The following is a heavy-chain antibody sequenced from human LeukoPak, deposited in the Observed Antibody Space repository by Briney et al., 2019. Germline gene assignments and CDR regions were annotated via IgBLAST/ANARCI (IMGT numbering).Heavy chain of an antibody. CDR2: IWHDGSNK. D-gene: IGHD6-13*01. V-gene: IGHV3-33*01. CDR1: GVTFSRYV. Sequence: GGSLRLSCAASGVTFSRYVMHWVRQAPGKGLEWVAVIWHDGSNKYYADSVKGRFTISRDNSKNTLYLQMNSLRAEDTAVYYCARYSSRGNYWGQGTLVTVSS. CDR3: ARYSSRGNY. J-gene: IGHJ4*02.